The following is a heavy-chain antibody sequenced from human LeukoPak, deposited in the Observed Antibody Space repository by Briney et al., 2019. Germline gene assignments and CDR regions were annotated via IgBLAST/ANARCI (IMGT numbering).Heavy chain of an antibody. J-gene: IGHJ2*01. V-gene: IGHV4-34*01. CDR2: INHSGST. D-gene: IGHD4-17*01. CDR3: VRGNGDYLGAPDWYFDL. CDR1: GGSFSGYY. Sequence: SETLSLTCAVYGGSFSGYYWSWIRQPPGKGLEWIGEINHSGSTNYNPSLKSRVTIFVDTSKKQFSLRVKSVTAADTAVYYCVRGNGDYLGAPDWYFDLWGRGTLVRVS.